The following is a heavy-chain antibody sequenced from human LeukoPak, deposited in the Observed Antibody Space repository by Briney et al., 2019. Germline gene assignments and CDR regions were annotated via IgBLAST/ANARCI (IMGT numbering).Heavy chain of an antibody. Sequence: GGSLRLPCADSGFTFSSYSMNWVRQAPGKGLEWVSSISSGSKYIYNADSMKGRFTISRDNAKNSLYLQMNSLRAEDTAVYYCARALSYSYGSMDFWGQGTLVIVSS. J-gene: IGHJ4*02. D-gene: IGHD5-18*01. CDR1: GFTFSSYS. CDR3: ARALSYSYGSMDF. V-gene: IGHV3-21*01. CDR2: ISSGSKYI.